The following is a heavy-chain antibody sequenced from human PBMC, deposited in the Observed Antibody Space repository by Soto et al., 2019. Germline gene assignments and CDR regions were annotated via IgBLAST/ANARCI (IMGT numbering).Heavy chain of an antibody. CDR1: GFTFSSYG. Sequence: GGSLRLSCAASGFTFSSYGMHRVRQAPGKGLEWVAVISYDGSNKYYADSVKGRFTISRDNSKNTLYLQMNSLRAEDTAVYYCAKDHRYSSSFFVDYWGQGTLVTVSS. D-gene: IGHD6-6*01. J-gene: IGHJ4*02. CDR3: AKDHRYSSSFFVDY. CDR2: ISYDGSNK. V-gene: IGHV3-30*18.